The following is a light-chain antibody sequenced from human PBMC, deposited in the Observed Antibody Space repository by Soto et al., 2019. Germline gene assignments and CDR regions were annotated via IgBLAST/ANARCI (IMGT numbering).Light chain of an antibody. CDR2: AAS. CDR3: QQANSFPLI. Sequence: DIRMTQSPSSVSASVGDRVTITCRASQDISTWLAWYQQKPGKAPKLLIHAASSLQSGVPSRFSGSGSGTDITLTISSLQSEDFATYYCQQANSFPLIFGGGTRVEIK. J-gene: IGKJ4*01. V-gene: IGKV1-12*01. CDR1: QDISTW.